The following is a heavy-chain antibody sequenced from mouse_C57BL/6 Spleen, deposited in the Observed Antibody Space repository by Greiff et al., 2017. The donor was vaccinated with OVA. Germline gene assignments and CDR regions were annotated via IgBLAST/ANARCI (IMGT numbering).Heavy chain of an antibody. J-gene: IGHJ2*01. CDR3: ARHGDGYYPFVY. Sequence: EVQVVESGGDLVKPGGSLKLSCAASGFTFSSYGMSWVRQTPDKRLEWVATISSGGSYTYYPDSVKGRFTISRDNAKNTLYLQMSSLKSEDTAMYYCARHGDGYYPFVYWGQGTTLTVSS. CDR2: ISSGGSYT. D-gene: IGHD2-3*01. CDR1: GFTFSSYG. V-gene: IGHV5-6*01.